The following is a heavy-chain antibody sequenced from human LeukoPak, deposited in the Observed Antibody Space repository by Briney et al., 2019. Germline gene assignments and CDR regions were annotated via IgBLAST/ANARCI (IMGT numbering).Heavy chain of an antibody. D-gene: IGHD4-17*01. CDR1: GFTFSSYA. CDR2: VSRSGSTI. J-gene: IGHJ4*02. Sequence: GGSLRLSCSASGFTFSSYAMHWVRQAPGKGLEWVSYVSRSGSTIYYADSVKGRFTISRDNAKKSLYLQMNSLRAEDTAVYYCATESGDYDGYWGQGTLVTVSS. V-gene: IGHV3-48*03. CDR3: ATESGDYDGY.